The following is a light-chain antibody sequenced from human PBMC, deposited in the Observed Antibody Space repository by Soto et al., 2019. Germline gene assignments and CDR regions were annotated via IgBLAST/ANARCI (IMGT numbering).Light chain of an antibody. Sequence: DIQVTQSPPSLSASVGDRVTITCRASRDIDNSLAWYQQIPGKAPKLLIDAASTLQSGVPSRFRGSGSGTSFTLTITTLQPEDVATYYCQKYNKAPWIFGQGTKVDIK. CDR3: QKYNKAPWI. J-gene: IGKJ1*01. CDR1: RDIDNS. CDR2: AAS. V-gene: IGKV1-27*01.